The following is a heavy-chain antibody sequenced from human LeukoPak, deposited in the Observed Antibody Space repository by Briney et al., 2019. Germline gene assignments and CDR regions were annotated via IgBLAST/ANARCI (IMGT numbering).Heavy chain of an antibody. CDR3: ANHRSAFEF. CDR2: ISGSASGGIT. V-gene: IGHV3-23*01. J-gene: IGHJ4*02. D-gene: IGHD3-10*01. Sequence: GGSLRLYCAASGFTFSTYGMSWVRQSPGKGLEWVSAISGSASGGITNYADSVKGRFTISRDNYKNTLYLQMNSLRVEDTAVYYCANHRSAFEFWGQGTLVTVSS. CDR1: GFTFSTYG.